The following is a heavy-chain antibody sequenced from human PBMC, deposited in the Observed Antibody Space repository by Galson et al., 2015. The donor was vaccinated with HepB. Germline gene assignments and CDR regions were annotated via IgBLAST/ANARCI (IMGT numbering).Heavy chain of an antibody. Sequence: SLRLSCAASGFTFSDYYMSWIRQAPGKGLEWVSYISSSSSYTNYADSVKGRFTISRDSAKNSLYLQMNSLRAEDTAVYYCAKAGLRRYYYCGLYVWGQGTTVTVSS. D-gene: IGHD5-12*01. CDR1: GFTFSDYY. CDR2: ISSSSSYT. CDR3: AKAGLRRYYYCGLYV. V-gene: IGHV3-11*05. J-gene: IGHJ6*02.